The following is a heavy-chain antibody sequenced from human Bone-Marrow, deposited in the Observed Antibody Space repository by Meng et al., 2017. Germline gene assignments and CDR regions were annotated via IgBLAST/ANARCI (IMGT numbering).Heavy chain of an antibody. CDR3: ARPDIVATIERHYYYGMDV. V-gene: IGHV4-34*01. CDR1: GGSFSGYY. D-gene: IGHD5-12*01. Sequence: SETLSLTCAVYGGSFSGYYWSWIRQPPGKGLEWIGEINHSGSTNYNPSLKSRVTISVDTSKNQFSLKLSSVTAADTAVYYCARPDIVATIERHYYYGMDVWGQGTTVTVSS. J-gene: IGHJ6*02. CDR2: INHSGST.